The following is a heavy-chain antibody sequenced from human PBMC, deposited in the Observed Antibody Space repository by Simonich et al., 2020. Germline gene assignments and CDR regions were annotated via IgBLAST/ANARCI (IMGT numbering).Heavy chain of an antibody. CDR1: GGSISSYY. D-gene: IGHD5-12*01. V-gene: IGHV4-59*08. J-gene: IGHJ4*02. CDR2: IYYSGRT. Sequence: QVQLQESGPGLVKPSETLSLTCTVSGGSISSYYWSWIRQPPGKGLEWIGYIYYSGRTNYNPSLKSRVPISVDTSKNHFSLKLSSVTAADTAVYYCARHDRWLQFYFDYWGQGTLVTVSS. CDR3: ARHDRWLQFYFDY.